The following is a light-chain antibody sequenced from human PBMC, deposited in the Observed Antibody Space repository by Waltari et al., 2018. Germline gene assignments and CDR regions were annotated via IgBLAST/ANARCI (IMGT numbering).Light chain of an antibody. CDR1: QSISSY. J-gene: IGKJ2*01. V-gene: IGKV1-39*01. Sequence: DIQMTQSPSSLSASVGDRVHITCRASQSISSYLNWYQQKPGKDPKLLIYAASSLQSGVPSRFSGSESGTDFTLTISSLQPEDFATYYCQQSYSTPYTFGQGTKLEIK. CDR2: AAS. CDR3: QQSYSTPYT.